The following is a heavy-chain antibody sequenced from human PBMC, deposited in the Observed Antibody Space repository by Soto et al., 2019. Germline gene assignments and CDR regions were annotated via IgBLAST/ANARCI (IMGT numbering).Heavy chain of an antibody. D-gene: IGHD3-10*02. J-gene: IGHJ6*03. V-gene: IGHV1-18*01. CDR1: GYTFTSYG. Sequence: QVQLVQSGAEVKKPGASVKVSCKASGYTFTSYGISWVRQAPGQGLEWMGWISAYNGNTNYAQKLQGRVTMTTDTSTSTAYMELRSLRSDDTAVYYCARGEADITMVGSGVYYMDVWGKGTTVTVSS. CDR2: ISAYNGNT. CDR3: ARGEADITMVGSGVYYMDV.